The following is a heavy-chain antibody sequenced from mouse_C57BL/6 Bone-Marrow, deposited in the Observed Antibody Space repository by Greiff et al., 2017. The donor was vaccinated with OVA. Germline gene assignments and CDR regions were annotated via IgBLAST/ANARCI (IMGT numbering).Heavy chain of an antibody. CDR3: ARGLYRDV. CDR1: GYTFTGYW. J-gene: IGHJ4*01. V-gene: IGHV1-9*01. Sequence: VQLQQSGAELMKPGASVKLSCKATGYTFTGYWIEWVKQRPGHGLEWIGEILPGSGSTTYNAKFTGKATFTAATSSSPAYMQLSSLTAEGSSIYYDARGLYRDVWGKGTSVTVSS. D-gene: IGHD1-3*01. CDR2: ILPGSGST.